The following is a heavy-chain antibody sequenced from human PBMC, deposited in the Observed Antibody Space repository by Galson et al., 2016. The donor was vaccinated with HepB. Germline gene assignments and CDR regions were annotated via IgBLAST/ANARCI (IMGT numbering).Heavy chain of an antibody. Sequence: SLRLSCAASGFTFSTYGMHWVRQAPGKGLEWVAVIWYDGSNKYYADSVRGRFTISRVNSKNTLYLQMNSLRAEDTAVYYCASEAPILAPTLDYWGQGTLVIVSS. CDR3: ASEAPILAPTLDY. D-gene: IGHD5-12*01. J-gene: IGHJ4*02. V-gene: IGHV3-33*01. CDR2: IWYDGSNK. CDR1: GFTFSTYG.